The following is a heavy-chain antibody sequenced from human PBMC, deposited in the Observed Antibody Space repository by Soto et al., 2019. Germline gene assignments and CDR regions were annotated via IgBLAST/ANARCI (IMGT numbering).Heavy chain of an antibody. CDR3: ARVGATVTPDYYYYYMDV. J-gene: IGHJ6*03. D-gene: IGHD4-4*01. Sequence: ASVKVSCKASGYTFTSYDINWVRQATGQGLEWMGWMNPNSGNTGYAQKFQGRVTMTRNTSISTAYMELGSLRSEDTAVYYCARVGATVTPDYYYYYMDVWGKGTTVTVSS. CDR2: MNPNSGNT. CDR1: GYTFTSYD. V-gene: IGHV1-8*01.